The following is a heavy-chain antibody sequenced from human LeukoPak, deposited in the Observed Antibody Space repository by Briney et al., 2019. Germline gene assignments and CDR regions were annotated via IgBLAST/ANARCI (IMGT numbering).Heavy chain of an antibody. CDR2: IKSNADGGTP. J-gene: IGHJ4*02. CDR3: TTFYHEYSPY. V-gene: IGHV3-15*01. Sequence: GGSLRLSCAVSGFSFMNAWMIWVRQAPGKGLEWVGRIKSNADGGTPDYAAPARGRSTISRDDSKNTLYLQMNSLKTEDTAVYYCTTFYHEYSPYWGRGTLVTVSS. D-gene: IGHD2/OR15-2a*01. CDR1: GFSFMNAW.